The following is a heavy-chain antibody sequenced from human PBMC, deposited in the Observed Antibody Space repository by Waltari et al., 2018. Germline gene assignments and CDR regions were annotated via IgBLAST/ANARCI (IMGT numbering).Heavy chain of an antibody. CDR3: AKGSDDVWRG. D-gene: IGHD3-16*01. CDR1: GRSISCRNW. CDR2: IYHIGST. Sequence: QVQLQESGPGLVKPSETLSLTCAVSGRSISCRNWWRWVRQPPGKGLEGIGEIYHIGSTKYNPSLKSRVTISVDKSKNQFSLKLSFVTDADTAVYYCAKGSDDVWRGWGQGTLVTVSS. V-gene: IGHV4-4*02. J-gene: IGHJ4*02.